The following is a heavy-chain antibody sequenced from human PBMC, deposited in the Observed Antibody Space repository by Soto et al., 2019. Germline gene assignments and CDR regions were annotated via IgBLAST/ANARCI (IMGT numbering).Heavy chain of an antibody. CDR1: GYSFTSYW. V-gene: IGHV5-51*01. D-gene: IGHD3-16*01. CDR3: ARHPQWGSPFGGVTQPDAFDI. J-gene: IGHJ3*02. Sequence: GESLKVSCKGSGYSFTSYWIGWVRQMPGKGLEWMGIIYPGDSDTRYSPSFQGQVTISADKSISTAYLQWSSLKASDTAMYYCARHPQWGSPFGGVTQPDAFDIWGQGTMVTVSS. CDR2: IYPGDSDT.